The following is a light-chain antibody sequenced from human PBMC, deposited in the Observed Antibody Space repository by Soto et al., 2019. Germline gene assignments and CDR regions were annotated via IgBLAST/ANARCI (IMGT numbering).Light chain of an antibody. CDR2: DSS. CDR3: KRYQTDPRT. Sequence: DIQMTQSPSTVSASPGDRITITCRASQSINTWLAWYRQRPGEAPKRLIYDSSTVAMGVPSRFSGSESVTAFTLFSSCRQPDDVVTCYCKRYQTDPRTFGQGTEVEVK. V-gene: IGKV1-5*01. J-gene: IGKJ1*01. CDR1: QSINTW.